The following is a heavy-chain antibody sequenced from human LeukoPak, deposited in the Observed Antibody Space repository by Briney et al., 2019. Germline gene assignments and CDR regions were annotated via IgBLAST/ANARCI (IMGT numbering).Heavy chain of an antibody. J-gene: IGHJ3*02. CDR3: AGEIAVAGTRTTDAFDI. V-gene: IGHV1-46*01. D-gene: IGHD6-19*01. CDR2: INPSGGST. Sequence: ASVTVSCKASGYTFTSYYMHWVRQAPGQGLEWMGIINPSGGSTSYAQKFQGRVTMTRDTSTSTVYMELSSLRSEDTAVYYCAGEIAVAGTRTTDAFDIWGQGTMVTVSS. CDR1: GYTFTSYY.